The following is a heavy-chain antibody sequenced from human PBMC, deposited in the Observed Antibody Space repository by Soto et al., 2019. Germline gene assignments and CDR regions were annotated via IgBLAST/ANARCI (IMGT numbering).Heavy chain of an antibody. CDR2: INAGNGNT. V-gene: IGHV1-3*01. CDR1: GYTFTSYA. Sequence: QVQLVQSGAEVKKPGASVKVSCKASGYTFTSYAMHWVRQAPGQRLEGMGWINAGNGNTKHSQKFQGRVTITRDTSASTAYMELSSLRSEDTAVYYCARSIVVVTAADYWGQGTLVTVSS. J-gene: IGHJ4*02. D-gene: IGHD2-21*02. CDR3: ARSIVVVTAADY.